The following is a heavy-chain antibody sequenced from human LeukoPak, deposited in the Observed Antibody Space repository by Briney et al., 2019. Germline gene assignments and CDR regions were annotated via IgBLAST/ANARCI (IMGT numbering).Heavy chain of an antibody. Sequence: KPSETLSLTCAVYGGSFSGYYWSWIRQPPGKGLEWIGEINHSGSTNYNPSLKSRVTISVDTSKNQFSLKLSSVTAADTAVYYCAIPTSQYSSSSRRALHSQQYFQHWGQGTLVTVSS. CDR2: INHSGST. CDR1: GGSFSGYY. CDR3: AIPTSQYSSSSRRALHSQQYFQH. J-gene: IGHJ1*01. D-gene: IGHD6-6*01. V-gene: IGHV4-34*01.